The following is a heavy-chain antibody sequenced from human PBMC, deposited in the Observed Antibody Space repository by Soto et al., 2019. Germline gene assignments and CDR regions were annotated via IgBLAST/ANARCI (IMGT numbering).Heavy chain of an antibody. CDR1: GYTFSNYN. CDR3: AREAASDPSFYYHYMDV. V-gene: IGHV1-8*01. J-gene: IGHJ6*03. CDR2: MNPDSGNT. Sequence: QEQLVQSGAEVKKPGAPVKVSCKASGYTFSNYNINWVRQASGQGLEWMGWMNPDSGNTGYAEKFQGRVTMTRNRSISTAYMELSGLRSEHTAVYYCAREAASDPSFYYHYMDVWGKGTTVTVSS. D-gene: IGHD6-25*01.